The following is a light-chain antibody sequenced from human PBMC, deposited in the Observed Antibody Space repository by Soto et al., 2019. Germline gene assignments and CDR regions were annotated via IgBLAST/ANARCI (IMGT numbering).Light chain of an antibody. Sequence: DIQMTQSPSTLSASIGDRVTITCRASQTINNWLAWYQQKPGKAPNLLIYHASNLETGVPSRFSGSAFGTESTHTISSLQPDDLATYYCQHYNSYPWTFGQGTKVEIK. CDR2: HAS. J-gene: IGKJ1*01. V-gene: IGKV1-5*01. CDR3: QHYNSYPWT. CDR1: QTINNW.